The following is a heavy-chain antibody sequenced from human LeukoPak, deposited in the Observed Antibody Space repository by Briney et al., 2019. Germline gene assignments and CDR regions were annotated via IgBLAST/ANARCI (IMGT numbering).Heavy chain of an antibody. CDR3: ARDSL. V-gene: IGHV3-7*03. J-gene: IGHJ4*02. CDR1: GFTFSDYW. Sequence: GGSLRLSCAASGFTFSDYWMSWVRQAPGKGLEWVANIKQDGSEKYYVDSVKGRFTISRDNAKNSLYLQMNSLRAEDTAVCYCARDSLWGQGTLVTVSS. CDR2: IKQDGSEK.